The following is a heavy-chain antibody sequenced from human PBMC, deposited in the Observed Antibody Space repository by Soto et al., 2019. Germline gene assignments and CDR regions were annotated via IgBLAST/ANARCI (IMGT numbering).Heavy chain of an antibody. J-gene: IGHJ6*02. CDR1: GFTFSSYA. V-gene: IGHV3-23*01. CDR2: ISGSGGST. CDR3: ANILLRLPYGMDV. Sequence: EVQLLESGGGLVQPGGSLRLSCAASGFTFSSYAMSWVRQAPGKGLEWVSAISGSGGSTYYADSVKGRFTISRDNSKNTLYLQMNSLRAEDTAVYYCANILLRLPYGMDVWGQGTTVTVSS. D-gene: IGHD4-17*01.